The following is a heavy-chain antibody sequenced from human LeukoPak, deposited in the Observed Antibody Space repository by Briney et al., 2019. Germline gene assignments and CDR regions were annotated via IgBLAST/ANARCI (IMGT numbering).Heavy chain of an antibody. CDR2: ISGSGGST. CDR1: GFTFSSYA. CDR3: AKASRVGVAGSRFDY. J-gene: IGHJ4*02. D-gene: IGHD2-15*01. Sequence: GGSLRLSCAASGFTFSSYAMSWVRQAPGKGLEWVSAISGSGGSTYYADSVKGRFTISRDNSKNTLYLQMNSLRAEDTAVYYCAKASRVGVAGSRFDYWGQGTLVTVSS. V-gene: IGHV3-23*01.